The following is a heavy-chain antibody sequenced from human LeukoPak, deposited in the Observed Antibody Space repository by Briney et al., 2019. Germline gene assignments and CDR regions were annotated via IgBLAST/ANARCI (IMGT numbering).Heavy chain of an antibody. Sequence: GGSLRLSCAASGFTFSSYAMSWVRQAPGKGLEWVSAISGSGGSTYSADSVKGRFTISRDNSKNTLYLQMNSLRAEDTAVYYCAKLNAGGYSYAAIDYWGRGTLVTVSS. J-gene: IGHJ4*02. CDR3: AKLNAGGYSYAAIDY. CDR2: ISGSGGST. D-gene: IGHD5-18*01. V-gene: IGHV3-23*01. CDR1: GFTFSSYA.